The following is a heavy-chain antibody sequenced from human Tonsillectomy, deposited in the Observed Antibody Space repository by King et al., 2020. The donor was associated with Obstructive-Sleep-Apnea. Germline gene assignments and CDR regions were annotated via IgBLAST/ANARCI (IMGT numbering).Heavy chain of an antibody. CDR3: ARINDSSGYYLTYFDY. V-gene: IGHV4-38-2*02. J-gene: IGHJ4*01. CDR2: IYHSGNT. D-gene: IGHD3-22*01. CDR1: GYSTSSGYY. Sequence: QLQESGPGLVKPSETLSLTCTVSGYSTSSGYYWGWIRQPPVKGLEWIGSIYHSGNTYYNPSLKSRVTISVDTSKNQFSLKLSSVTAADTAVYYCARINDSSGYYLTYFDYWGQGTLVTVSS.